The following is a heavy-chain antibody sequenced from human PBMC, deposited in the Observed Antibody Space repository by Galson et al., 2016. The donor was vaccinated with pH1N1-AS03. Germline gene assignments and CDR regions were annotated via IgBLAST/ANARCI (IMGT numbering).Heavy chain of an antibody. CDR3: ARVSDATSWKYFFDY. J-gene: IGHJ4*02. CDR1: EYSFPNYW. V-gene: IGHV5-51*01. D-gene: IGHD1-1*01. Sequence: SGAEVKKPGESLKISCKGSEYSFPNYWIAWVRQMPGKGLEWVGLIYPGDSDTRYSPSFQGQVTFSADKSIDTAYLQWSSLQDSDTAPYDFARVSDATSWKYFFDYWGQGTLVTVSS. CDR2: IYPGDSDT.